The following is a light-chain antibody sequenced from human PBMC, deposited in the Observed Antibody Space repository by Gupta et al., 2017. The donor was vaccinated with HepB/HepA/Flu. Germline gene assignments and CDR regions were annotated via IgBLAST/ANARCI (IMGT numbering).Light chain of an antibody. Sequence: DIQMTQSPSSLSASVGDRFTITCRASQNINNYLNWYQQKPGTAPKLLIYAASRVNSGVPSRFSGSGSGTDFTLTISKRQPEDFATYYCQQSDSTLCMFGQGTEVEIK. J-gene: IGKJ2*04. CDR1: QNINNY. CDR3: QQSDSTLCM. V-gene: IGKV1-39*01. CDR2: AAS.